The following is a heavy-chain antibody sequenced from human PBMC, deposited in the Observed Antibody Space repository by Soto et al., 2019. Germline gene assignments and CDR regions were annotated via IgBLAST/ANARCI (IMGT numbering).Heavy chain of an antibody. CDR2: IWYDGSNK. CDR1: GFTFSSYG. J-gene: IGHJ5*02. D-gene: IGHD3-22*01. CDR3: ARDYYDSSGRRDNWFDP. V-gene: IGHV3-33*01. Sequence: PGGSLRLSCAASGFTFSSYGMHWVRQAPGKGLEWVAVIWYDGSNKYYADSVKGRFTISRDNSKNTLYLQMNSLRAEDTAVYYCARDYYDSSGRRDNWFDPWGQGTLVTVSS.